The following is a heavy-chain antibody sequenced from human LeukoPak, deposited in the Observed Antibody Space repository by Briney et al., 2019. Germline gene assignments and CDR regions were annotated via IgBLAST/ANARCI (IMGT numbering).Heavy chain of an antibody. V-gene: IGHV1-69*04. D-gene: IGHD3-9*01. Sequence: SVKVSCKASGGTFSSYAISWVRQAPGQGLEWMGRIIPILGIANYAQKFQGRVTITADESTSTAYMELSSLRSEDTAVYYCASILTDYYYYGMDVWGQGTTVTVSS. J-gene: IGHJ6*02. CDR3: ASILTDYYYYGMDV. CDR2: IIPILGIA. CDR1: GGTFSSYA.